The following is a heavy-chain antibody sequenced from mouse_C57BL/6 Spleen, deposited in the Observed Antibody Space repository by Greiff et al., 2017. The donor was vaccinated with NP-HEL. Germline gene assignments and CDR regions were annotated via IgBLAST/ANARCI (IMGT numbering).Heavy chain of an antibody. Sequence: VQLQQSGAELARPGASVKLSCKASGYTFTSYGISWVKQRTGQGLEWIGEIYPRSGNTYYNEKFKGKATLTADKSSSTAYMELRSLTSEDSAVYFCARGKTDQAPWYFDVWGTGTTVTVSS. CDR3: ARGKTDQAPWYFDV. CDR1: GYTFTSYG. V-gene: IGHV1-81*01. CDR2: IYPRSGNT. D-gene: IGHD3-2*02. J-gene: IGHJ1*03.